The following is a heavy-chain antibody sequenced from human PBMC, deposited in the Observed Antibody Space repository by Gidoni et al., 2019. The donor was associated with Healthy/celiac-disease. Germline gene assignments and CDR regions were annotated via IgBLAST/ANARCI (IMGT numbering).Heavy chain of an antibody. Sequence: EVQLLESGGGLVQPGGSLRLSCAASGFTFSSYAMSWVRQAPGKGLEWVSAISGSGGSTYYADSVKGRFTISRDNSKNTLYLQMNSLRAEDTAVYYCAKDLSGSGSYYYYDSSGYFSSSLGHFDYWGQGTLVTVSS. V-gene: IGHV3-23*01. CDR1: GFTFSSYA. CDR2: ISGSGGST. D-gene: IGHD3-22*01. CDR3: AKDLSGSGSYYYYDSSGYFSSSLGHFDY. J-gene: IGHJ4*02.